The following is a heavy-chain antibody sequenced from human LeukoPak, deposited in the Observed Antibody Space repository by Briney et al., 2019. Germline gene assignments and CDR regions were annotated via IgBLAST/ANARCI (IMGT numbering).Heavy chain of an antibody. V-gene: IGHV1-2*02. CDR2: INANNDGS. CDR1: GYTITGYY. D-gene: IGHD3-3*01. J-gene: IGHJ3*02. Sequence: GASVKVSCKASGYTITGYYMHWVRQAPGQGLEWMGWINANNDGSIYAQKFQGRVTMTRDTSTNTAYKELSRLRSDDTAVYYCARERGVGVDTNAFDMWGQGTMVTVSS. CDR3: ARERGVGVDTNAFDM.